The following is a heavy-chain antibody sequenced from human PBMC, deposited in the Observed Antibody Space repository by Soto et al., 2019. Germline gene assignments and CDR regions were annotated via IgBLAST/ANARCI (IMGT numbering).Heavy chain of an antibody. D-gene: IGHD1-26*01. V-gene: IGHV4-39*01. CDR1: GVSISGSVVY. CDR2: IYYSGST. CDR3: ARGGIPPSGYGTAYAMDV. Sequence: SETLSLTCTVSGVSISGSVVYWGWIRQPPGRGLEWIGNIYYSGSTYYTPALKSRVTLSVDTSKNQFCLNLNSVTAADTAVYYCARGGIPPSGYGTAYAMDVWGQGTTVTVSS. J-gene: IGHJ6*02.